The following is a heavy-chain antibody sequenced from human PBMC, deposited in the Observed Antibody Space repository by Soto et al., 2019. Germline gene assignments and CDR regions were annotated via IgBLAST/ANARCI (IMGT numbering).Heavy chain of an antibody. CDR1: GGSISSSSYY. Sequence: SETLSLTCTVSGGSISSSSYYWGWIRQPPGKGLEWIGSIYYSGSTYYNPSLKSRVTISVDTSKNQFSLKLSSVTAADTAVYYCARHELGVRGVIITTGFDYWGQGTLVTVSS. D-gene: IGHD3-10*01. CDR3: ARHELGVRGVIITTGFDY. V-gene: IGHV4-39*01. J-gene: IGHJ4*02. CDR2: IYYSGST.